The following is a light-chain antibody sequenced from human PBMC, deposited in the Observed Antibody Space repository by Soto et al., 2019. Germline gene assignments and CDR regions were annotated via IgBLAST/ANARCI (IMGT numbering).Light chain of an antibody. Sequence: DIQMTQSPSCLSASVGDRDTITCRASQRISSYLNWYQQKPGKAPKLLIYAASSLQSGVPSRFSGSGSGTDFTLTISSLQPEDFATYYCQQSYSTPPVTFGQGTRLEIK. J-gene: IGKJ5*01. V-gene: IGKV1-39*01. CDR1: QRISSY. CDR3: QQSYSTPPVT. CDR2: AAS.